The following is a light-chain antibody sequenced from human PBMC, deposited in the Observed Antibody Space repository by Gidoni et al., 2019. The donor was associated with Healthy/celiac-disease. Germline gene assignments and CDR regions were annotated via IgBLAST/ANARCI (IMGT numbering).Light chain of an antibody. CDR2: DFS. Sequence: QSALTHPASVSGSPRQSITISCTGTSSDVGGYNYVSCYQQHPGNAPKLMIYDFSTRPSGVSNRFSGSKSGNTAYLTISGLQAEDEADSYCSSYTSSSTLVVFGGGTKLTVL. J-gene: IGLJ2*01. CDR1: SSDVGGYNY. CDR3: SSYTSSSTLVV. V-gene: IGLV2-14*01.